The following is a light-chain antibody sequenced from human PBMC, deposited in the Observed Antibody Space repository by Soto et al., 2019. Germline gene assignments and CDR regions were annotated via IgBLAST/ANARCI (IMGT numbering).Light chain of an antibody. CDR2: ATS. J-gene: IGKJ4*01. V-gene: IGKV1-9*01. CDR1: QDISNY. Sequence: DIQLTQSPSFLSASVGDRVTITCRASQDISNYLAWYQQKLEKAPKFLIYATSTVQSGVPSRFSGSGSGTEFTLTISSLPPEDFATYYCQQVNSYPLTFGVGTKVESK. CDR3: QQVNSYPLT.